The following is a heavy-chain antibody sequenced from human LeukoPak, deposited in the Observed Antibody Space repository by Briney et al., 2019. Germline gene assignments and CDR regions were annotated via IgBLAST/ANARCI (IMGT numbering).Heavy chain of an antibody. CDR3: AKEPLYYDTSGYYPAQPYDY. Sequence: GGSLRLSCAASGFTFSSYAMSWVRQAPGKGLEWVSGISGSGGSTYYADSVKGRFIISRDNSKNTLYLQMNSLRAEDTAVYYCAKEPLYYDTSGYYPAQPYDYWGQGTLVTVSS. CDR1: GFTFSSYA. CDR2: ISGSGGST. D-gene: IGHD3-22*01. J-gene: IGHJ4*02. V-gene: IGHV3-23*01.